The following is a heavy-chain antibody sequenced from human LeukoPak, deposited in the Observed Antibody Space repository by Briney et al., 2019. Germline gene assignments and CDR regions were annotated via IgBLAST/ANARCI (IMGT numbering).Heavy chain of an antibody. V-gene: IGHV3-23*01. D-gene: IGHD1-1*01. J-gene: IGHJ6*03. Sequence: GGSLRLSCAASGFTFSSYAMSWVRQAPGKGLEWVSAFSGSGGDTYYADSVKGRFTISRDNSKNTLYLQMNSLRAEDTAVYYCARDWVTTTGLKYYYYMDVWGKGTTVTVSS. CDR3: ARDWVTTTGLKYYYYMDV. CDR1: GFTFSSYA. CDR2: FSGSGGDT.